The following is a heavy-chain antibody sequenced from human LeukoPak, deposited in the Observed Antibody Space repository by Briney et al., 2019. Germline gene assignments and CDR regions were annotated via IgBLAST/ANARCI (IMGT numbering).Heavy chain of an antibody. J-gene: IGHJ4*02. Sequence: PSETLSLTCTVSGGSISSGDYYWSWIRQPPGKGLEWIGYIYYSGSTYYNPSLKSRVTISVDTSKNQFSLKLSSVTAADTAVYYCARGMSTTGTDYWGQGTLVTVSS. V-gene: IGHV4-30-4*08. CDR2: IYYSGST. D-gene: IGHD6-13*01. CDR3: ARGMSTTGTDY. CDR1: GGSISSGDYY.